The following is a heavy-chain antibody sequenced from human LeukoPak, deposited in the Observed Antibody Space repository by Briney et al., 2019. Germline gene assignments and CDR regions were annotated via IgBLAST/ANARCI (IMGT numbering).Heavy chain of an antibody. D-gene: IGHD3-10*01. Sequence: FTFSRDNSKNTLYLQMNSLRAEDTAVYYCAKGDMVRTPYYYYYGMDVWGQGTTVTVSS. CDR3: AKGDMVRTPYYYYYGMDV. J-gene: IGHJ6*02. V-gene: IGHV3-23*01.